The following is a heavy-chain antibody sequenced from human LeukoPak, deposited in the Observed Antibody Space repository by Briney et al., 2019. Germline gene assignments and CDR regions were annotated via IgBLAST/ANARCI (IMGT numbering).Heavy chain of an antibody. CDR1: GGSFSGYY. Sequence: SETLSLTCAVYGGSFSGYYWSWIRQPPGKGLEWIGEINHSGSTNYNPSLKSRVTISVDTSKNQFSLKLSSVTAADTAVYYCAKLTGILLGGYNWFDPWGQGTLLTVSS. V-gene: IGHV4-34*01. CDR3: AKLTGILLGGYNWFDP. CDR2: INHSGST. J-gene: IGHJ5*02. D-gene: IGHD1-20*01.